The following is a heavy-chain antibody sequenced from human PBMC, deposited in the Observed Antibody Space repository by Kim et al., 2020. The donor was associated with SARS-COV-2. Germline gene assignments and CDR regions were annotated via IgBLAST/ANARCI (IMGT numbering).Heavy chain of an antibody. D-gene: IGHD5-12*01. V-gene: IGHV4-39*01. Sequence: LKSRVTISVDTSKNQFSLKLSSVTAADTAVYYCARRWRGYSGHAGDAFDIWGQGTMVTVSS. J-gene: IGHJ3*02. CDR3: ARRWRGYSGHAGDAFDI.